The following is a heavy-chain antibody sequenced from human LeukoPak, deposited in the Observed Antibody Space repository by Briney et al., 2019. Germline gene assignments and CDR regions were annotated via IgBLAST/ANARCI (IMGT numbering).Heavy chain of an antibody. J-gene: IGHJ4*02. Sequence: NPSETLSLTCLVSGGSISSSGYYWGWIRQPPGKGLEWIGSFYYSGSTYYNPSLKSRVTISVDTSKDQFSLKLSSVTAADTAVYYCARRGYCSGGSCLDYWGQGALVIVSS. CDR2: FYYSGST. CDR3: ARRGYCSGGSCLDY. CDR1: GGSISSSGYY. V-gene: IGHV4-39*01. D-gene: IGHD2-15*01.